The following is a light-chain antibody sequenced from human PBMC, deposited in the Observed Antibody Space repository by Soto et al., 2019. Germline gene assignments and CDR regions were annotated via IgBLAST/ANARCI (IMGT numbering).Light chain of an antibody. V-gene: IGKV3-11*01. CDR2: DAS. Sequence: EIVLTQSPATLSLNPGERATLSCRASQSVSSYLAWYQQKPGQAPRLLIYDASTRATGIPARFSGSGSGTDFTLTISSLEPEDFAVYYCQQRSNWPLTSGGGTKVDIK. CDR3: QQRSNWPLT. CDR1: QSVSSY. J-gene: IGKJ4*01.